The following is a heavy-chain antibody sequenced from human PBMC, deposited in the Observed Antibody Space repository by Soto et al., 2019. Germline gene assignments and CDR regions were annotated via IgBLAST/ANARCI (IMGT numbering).Heavy chain of an antibody. V-gene: IGHV3-23*01. J-gene: IGHJ4*02. Sequence: EVQLLESGGGLVQPGGSLRLSCAASGFTFSTYAMSWVRQAPGKGLEWVSAISGTGGSTYYADSVKGRFTISRDNSKNTLYLQMGGRRAEDTAVYYCAKNWDTTSSSSSHWGQGTLVTVSS. CDR1: GFTFSTYA. CDR3: AKNWDTTSSSSSH. CDR2: ISGTGGST. D-gene: IGHD6-6*01.